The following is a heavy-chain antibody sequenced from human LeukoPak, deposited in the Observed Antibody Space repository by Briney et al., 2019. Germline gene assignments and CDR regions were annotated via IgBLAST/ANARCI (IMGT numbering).Heavy chain of an antibody. V-gene: IGHV3-7*01. CDR3: VRISTSVAGADY. CDR2: IKKDGSEK. Sequence: GGSLRLSCAASGSIFSSSWMSWVRQAPGKGLEWEANIKKDGSEKYYVDSVKGRFTISRDNAKNSLYLQMDSLRAEDTAVYYCVRISTSVAGADYWGQGTLVTVSS. J-gene: IGHJ4*02. D-gene: IGHD6-19*01. CDR1: GSIFSSSW.